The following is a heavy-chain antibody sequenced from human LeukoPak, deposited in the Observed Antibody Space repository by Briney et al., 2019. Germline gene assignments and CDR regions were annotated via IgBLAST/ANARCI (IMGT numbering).Heavy chain of an antibody. J-gene: IGHJ4*02. Sequence: ASVKVSCKASGYTFTDYYIHWVRQAPGQGLEWMGWMNPNSGNTGYAQKFQARVTMTRNTSISTAYMELSSLKSEDTAVYYCARGKVGSTAYYFDYWGQGTQVTVSS. V-gene: IGHV1-8*02. CDR2: MNPNSGNT. CDR1: GYTFTDYY. CDR3: ARGKVGSTAYYFDY. D-gene: IGHD1-26*01.